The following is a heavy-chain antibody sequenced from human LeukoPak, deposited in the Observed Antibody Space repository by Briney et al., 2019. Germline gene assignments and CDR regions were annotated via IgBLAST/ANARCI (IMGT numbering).Heavy chain of an antibody. CDR1: GGSISSSSYY. D-gene: IGHD3-10*01. CDR2: IYYSGST. Sequence: PSETLSLTCTVSGGSISSSSYYWGWIRQPPGKGLEWIGSIYYSGSTYYNPSLKSRVTISVDTSKNQFSLKLSSVTAADTAVYYCARDYYGSGSYYTDYYYYYMDVWGKGTTVTVSS. CDR3: ARDYYGSGSYYTDYYYYYMDV. V-gene: IGHV4-39*07. J-gene: IGHJ6*03.